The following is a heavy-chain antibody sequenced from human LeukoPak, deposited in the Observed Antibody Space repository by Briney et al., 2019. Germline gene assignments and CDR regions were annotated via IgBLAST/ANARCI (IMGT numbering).Heavy chain of an antibody. J-gene: IGHJ4*02. CDR1: GYTFTGYY. D-gene: IGHD4-23*01. Sequence: GSVTVSCKASGYTFTGYYMHWVRQAPGQGLEWMGWINPNSGGRNYAQKFQGRVTMTRDTSISTAYMELSRLRSDDTAVYYCARARWDYWGQGTLVTVSS. CDR2: INPNSGGR. CDR3: ARARWDY. V-gene: IGHV1-2*02.